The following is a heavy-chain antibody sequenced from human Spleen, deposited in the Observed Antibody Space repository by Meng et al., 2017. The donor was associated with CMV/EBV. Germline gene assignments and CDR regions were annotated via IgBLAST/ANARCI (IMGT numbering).Heavy chain of an antibody. V-gene: IGHV3-53*05. Sequence: FTISSNYMSWVRQAPGKGLEWVSVIYRGGSTYYADSVKGRFTISRDNSKNTLYLQINSLRAEDTAVYYCARDAVGYISSSRTYYFDYWGQGTLVTVSS. D-gene: IGHD6-13*01. CDR1: FTISSNY. CDR2: IYRGGST. CDR3: ARDAVGYISSSRTYYFDY. J-gene: IGHJ4*02.